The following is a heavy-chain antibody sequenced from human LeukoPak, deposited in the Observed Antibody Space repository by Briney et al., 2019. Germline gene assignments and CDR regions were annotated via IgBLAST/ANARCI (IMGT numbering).Heavy chain of an antibody. CDR2: ISRSSYYI. D-gene: IGHD2-2*02. CDR3: ARTSVAAAISPYYFDY. Sequence: GGSLRLSCAASGFTFSDYNMNWVRQAPGKGLEWVSSISRSSYYIYYTDSVKGRFTISRDNAKNSLYLQMASLRAEDTAVYYCARTSVAAAISPYYFDYWGQGTLVTVSS. J-gene: IGHJ4*02. V-gene: IGHV3-21*01. CDR1: GFTFSDYN.